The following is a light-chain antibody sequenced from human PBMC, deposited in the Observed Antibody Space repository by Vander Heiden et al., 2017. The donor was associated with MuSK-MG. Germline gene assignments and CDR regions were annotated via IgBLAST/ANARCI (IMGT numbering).Light chain of an antibody. CDR1: QSFSRW. Sequence: DIQLTQSPSTRSASVGDRVTITCRASQSFSRWMAWYQQKPGQAPKLLIYDVSTLESGVPSRFSGSESGTEFTLTISSLRPDDFATYYCQQDYRYSWTFGQGTKVEIK. CDR3: QQDYRYSWT. CDR2: DVS. V-gene: IGKV1-5*01. J-gene: IGKJ1*01.